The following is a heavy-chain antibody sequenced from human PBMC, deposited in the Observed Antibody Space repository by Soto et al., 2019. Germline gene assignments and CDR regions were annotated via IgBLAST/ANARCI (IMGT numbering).Heavy chain of an antibody. J-gene: IGHJ5*02. Sequence: GGSLRLSCATSGFTFSSYAMILFRQAPGKGLEWVSVISGSDGSTYYADSVKGRFTISRDNSKNTLFLQMHSLRGEDTAVYYCARKAGLVSLYPPEFDPRGQGTQGTVS. CDR3: ARKAGLVSLYPPEFDP. V-gene: IGHV3-23*01. CDR2: ISGSDGST. D-gene: IGHD2-8*01. CDR1: GFTFSSYA.